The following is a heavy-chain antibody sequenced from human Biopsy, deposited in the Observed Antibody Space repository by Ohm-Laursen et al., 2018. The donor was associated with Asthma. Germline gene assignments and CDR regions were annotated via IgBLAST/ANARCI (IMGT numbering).Heavy chain of an antibody. CDR3: ARTYYDFLTGQVNDVFAI. Sequence: ASVKVSCKASGYTFICYAIHWVRQAPGQRLEWMGWINAGNGNTKYSQKFQGRVTITRDTSASTAYMDLSSLRSEDTAVYYCARTYYDFLTGQVNDVFAIWGQGTMVTVSS. D-gene: IGHD3-9*01. J-gene: IGHJ3*02. CDR1: GYTFICYA. V-gene: IGHV1-3*01. CDR2: INAGNGNT.